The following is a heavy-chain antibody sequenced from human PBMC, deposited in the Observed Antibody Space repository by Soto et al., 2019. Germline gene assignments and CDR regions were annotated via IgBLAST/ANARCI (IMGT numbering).Heavy chain of an antibody. D-gene: IGHD2-15*01. Sequence: SETLSLTCAVSGGSISSSNWWSWVRQPPGKGLEWIGEIYHSGSTNYNPSLKSRVAISVDKSKNQFSLKLSSVTAADTAVYYCARGGYPGYCSGGSCYYFYGMDVWGQGTTVTVSS. CDR3: ARGGYPGYCSGGSCYYFYGMDV. J-gene: IGHJ6*02. CDR2: IYHSGST. V-gene: IGHV4-4*02. CDR1: GGSISSSNW.